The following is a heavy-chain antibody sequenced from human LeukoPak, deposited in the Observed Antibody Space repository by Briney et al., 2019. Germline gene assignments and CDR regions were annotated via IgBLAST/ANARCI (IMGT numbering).Heavy chain of an antibody. Sequence: PSQTLSLTCTVSGGSISSGSYYWSWIRQPAGKGLEWIGRIYSSGSTNYNPSLKSRVTISVDTSKNQFSLKLSSVTAADTAVYYCARQWDGDILTGYSDDAFDIWGQGTMVTVSS. J-gene: IGHJ3*02. CDR1: GGSISSGSYY. D-gene: IGHD3-9*01. CDR2: IYSSGST. CDR3: ARQWDGDILTGYSDDAFDI. V-gene: IGHV4-61*02.